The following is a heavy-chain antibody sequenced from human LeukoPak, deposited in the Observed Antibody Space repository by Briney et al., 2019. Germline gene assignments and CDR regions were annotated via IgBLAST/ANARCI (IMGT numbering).Heavy chain of an antibody. CDR1: GFTFSSYS. CDR3: ARGPYFDLYYYMDV. Sequence: GGSLRLSCAASGFTFSSYSMNWVRQAPGKGLEWVSSISNSSSYIYYADSVKGRFTISRDNAKNSLYLQMNSLRAEDTAVYYCARGPYFDLYYYMDVWGKGTTVTVSS. D-gene: IGHD3-9*01. CDR2: ISNSSSYI. J-gene: IGHJ6*03. V-gene: IGHV3-21*01.